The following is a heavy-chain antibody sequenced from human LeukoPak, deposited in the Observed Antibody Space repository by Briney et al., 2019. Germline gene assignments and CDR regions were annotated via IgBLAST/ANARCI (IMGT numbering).Heavy chain of an antibody. CDR1: GFTFRSYW. Sequence: GGSLRLSCVASGFTFRSYWMSWFRQAPGKGLEWVANIKQDGSEKNYVDSVKGRSTISRDNAKNSLYLQMNSLRAEDTAVYYCARDPDLRRGYDGEGYWGQGTRVTVSS. CDR3: ARDPDLRRGYDGEGY. CDR2: IKQDGSEK. J-gene: IGHJ4*02. D-gene: IGHD5-12*01. V-gene: IGHV3-7*05.